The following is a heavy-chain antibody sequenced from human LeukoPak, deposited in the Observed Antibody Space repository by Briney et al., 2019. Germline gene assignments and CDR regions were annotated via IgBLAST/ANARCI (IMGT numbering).Heavy chain of an antibody. CDR2: IIPILGIA. J-gene: IGHJ2*01. Sequence: ASVKVSCKASGYTFTSYAISWVRQAPGQGLEWMGRIIPILGIANYAQKFQGRVTITADKSTSTAYMELSSLRSEDTAVYYCARRDLDSAYWYFDLWGRGTLVTVSS. D-gene: IGHD5-24*01. CDR1: GYTFTSYA. V-gene: IGHV1-69*04. CDR3: ARRDLDSAYWYFDL.